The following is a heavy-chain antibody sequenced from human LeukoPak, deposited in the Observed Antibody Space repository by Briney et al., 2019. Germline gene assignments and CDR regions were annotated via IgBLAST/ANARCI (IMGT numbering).Heavy chain of an antibody. V-gene: IGHV4-59*08. CDR1: GASISTHY. Sequence: SETLSLTCTVSGASISTHYWSWIRQPPGKGLEWIGYIYYSGSTNYNPSLKSRVTISVDTSKNQFSLKLSSVTAADTAVYYCARAGSYYHDDYYGMDVWGQGTTVTVSS. CDR2: IYYSGST. D-gene: IGHD3-10*01. J-gene: IGHJ6*02. CDR3: ARAGSYYHDDYYGMDV.